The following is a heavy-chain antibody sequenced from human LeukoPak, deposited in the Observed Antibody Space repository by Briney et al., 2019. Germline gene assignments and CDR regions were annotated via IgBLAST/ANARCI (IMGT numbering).Heavy chain of an antibody. V-gene: IGHV3-30-3*01. D-gene: IGHD5-24*01. Sequence: PGGSLRLSCAASGFTFSSYAMHWVRQAPGKGLEWVAVISYDGSNKYYADSVKGRFTISRDNSKNTLYLQMNSLRAEDTAVYYCARDPMATIHYFDYWGQGTLVTVSS. CDR2: ISYDGSNK. CDR1: GFTFSSYA. CDR3: ARDPMATIHYFDY. J-gene: IGHJ4*02.